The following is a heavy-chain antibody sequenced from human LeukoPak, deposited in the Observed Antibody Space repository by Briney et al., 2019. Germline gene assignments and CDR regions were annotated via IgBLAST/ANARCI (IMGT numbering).Heavy chain of an antibody. Sequence: GGSLRLSCAASGFTFSSYSMHWVRQAPGKGLEWVSSISRSTTYIYYADSLKGRFTISRDNAKNSLYLQMNSLRAEDTAVYYCARDYPYYYDSSGLTDAFDIWGQGTMVTVSS. D-gene: IGHD3-22*01. CDR3: ARDYPYYYDSSGLTDAFDI. CDR1: GFTFSSYS. V-gene: IGHV3-21*01. J-gene: IGHJ3*02. CDR2: ISRSTTYI.